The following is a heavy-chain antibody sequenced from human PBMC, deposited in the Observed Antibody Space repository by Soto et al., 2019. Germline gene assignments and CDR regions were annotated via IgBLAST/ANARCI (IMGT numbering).Heavy chain of an antibody. D-gene: IGHD3-10*01. CDR3: ARDQWFGYYGSGSYRGSYYYGMDV. V-gene: IGHV3-30-3*01. CDR2: ISYDGSNK. Sequence: QVQLVESGGGVVQPGRSLRLSCAASGFTFSSYAMHWVRQAPGKGLEWVAVISYDGSNKYYADSVKGRFTISRDNSKNTLYLQMNSLRAEDTAVYYCARDQWFGYYGSGSYRGSYYYGMDVWGQGTTVTVSS. CDR1: GFTFSSYA. J-gene: IGHJ6*02.